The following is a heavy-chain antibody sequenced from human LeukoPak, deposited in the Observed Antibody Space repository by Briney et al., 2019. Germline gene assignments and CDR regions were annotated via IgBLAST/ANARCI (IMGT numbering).Heavy chain of an antibody. CDR3: ARAPSSSSAYFDY. J-gene: IGHJ4*02. D-gene: IGHD6-6*01. V-gene: IGHV4-34*01. Sequence: SETLSLTCAVYGGSFSGYYWSWIRQPPGEGLEWIGEINNSGSTNYNPSLKSRVTISVDTSKNQFSLKLSSVTAADTAVYYCARAPSSSSAYFDYWGQGTLVTVSS. CDR1: GGSFSGYY. CDR2: INNSGST.